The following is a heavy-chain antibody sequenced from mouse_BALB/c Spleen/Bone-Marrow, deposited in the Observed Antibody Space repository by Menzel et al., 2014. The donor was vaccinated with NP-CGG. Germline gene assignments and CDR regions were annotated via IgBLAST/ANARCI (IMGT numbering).Heavy chain of an antibody. CDR1: GFTFTDYY. CDR3: ARDDYYAMDY. V-gene: IGHV7-3*02. J-gene: IGHJ4*01. Sequence: EVHLVESGGGFVQPGGSLRLSCATSGFTFTDYYMSWVRQPPGKALEWLGFIRNKANGYTTEYSASVKGRFTISRDNSQSILYLQMNTLRAEDSATYYCARDDYYAMDYWGQGTSVTVSS. CDR2: IRNKANGYTT.